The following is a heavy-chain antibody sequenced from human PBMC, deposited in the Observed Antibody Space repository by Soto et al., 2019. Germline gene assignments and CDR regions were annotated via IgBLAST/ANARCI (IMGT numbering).Heavy chain of an antibody. V-gene: IGHV2-5*01. J-gene: IGHJ5*02. Sequence: QITLKESGPTLVKPTQTLTLTCTFSGFSLSTSGVGVGWIRQPPGKALEWLAIIYWNDDKRYSPSLKSRLTITKDTSKNQVVLTMTNMDPVDTATYYCAHSAAKIITWIREDWFDPWGQGTLVTVSS. CDR1: GFSLSTSGVG. CDR2: IYWNDDK. D-gene: IGHD3-10*01. CDR3: AHSAAKIITWIREDWFDP.